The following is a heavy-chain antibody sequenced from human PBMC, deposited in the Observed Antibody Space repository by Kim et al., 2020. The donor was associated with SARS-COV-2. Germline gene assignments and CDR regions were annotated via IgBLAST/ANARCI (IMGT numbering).Heavy chain of an antibody. V-gene: IGHV3-48*02. CDR1: GLTFSSYS. D-gene: IGHD5-12*01. CDR2: ISSSSSTI. Sequence: GGSLRLSCAASGLTFSSYSMNWVRQAPGKGLEWVSYISSSSSTIYYADSVKGRFTISRDNAKKSLYLQMNSLRDEDTAVYYCARDRPDSGYDFGYFYYYYMDVWGSGTTVTVSS. CDR3: ARDRPDSGYDFGYFYYYYMDV. J-gene: IGHJ6*03.